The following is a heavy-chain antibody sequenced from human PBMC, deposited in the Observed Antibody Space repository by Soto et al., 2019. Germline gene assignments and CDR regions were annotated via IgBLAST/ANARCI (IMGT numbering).Heavy chain of an antibody. V-gene: IGHV4-61*01. J-gene: IGHJ4*02. D-gene: IGHD6-19*01. CDR1: GGSVSSGHYY. CDR3: ARSGAGSGCL. CDR2: ISYTGST. Sequence: QVQLQESGPGLVRPSETLSLTCTVSGGSVSSGHYYWSWSRQPPGKGLEWIGYISYTGSTNYNPSLKSRVTISVDTSKNQFSLKMNSVTAADTAVYYCARSGAGSGCLGGQGTLVTVSS.